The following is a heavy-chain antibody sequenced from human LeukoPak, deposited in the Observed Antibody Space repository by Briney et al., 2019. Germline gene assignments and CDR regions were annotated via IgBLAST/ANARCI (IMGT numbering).Heavy chain of an antibody. CDR1: GFTFSDYG. CDR3: ARDSAFDY. D-gene: IGHD6-25*01. J-gene: IGHJ4*02. Sequence: GGSLRLSCAASGFTFSDYGMHWVRQPPGKGLEWVAFIRFDSLNTYYRSSVKGRFTISRDNSKSTLYLQMNSLRGEDTAVYYCARDSAFDYWGQGTLVTVSS. V-gene: IGHV3-30*02. CDR2: IRFDSLNT.